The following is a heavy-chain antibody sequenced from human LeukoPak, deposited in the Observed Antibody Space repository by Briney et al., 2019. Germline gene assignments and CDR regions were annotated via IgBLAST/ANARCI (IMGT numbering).Heavy chain of an antibody. CDR3: ARQLTYYDSSGYYELDY. CDR1: GGSISSDNW. D-gene: IGHD3-22*01. V-gene: IGHV4-4*02. J-gene: IGHJ4*02. Sequence: SETLSLTCAVSGGSISSDNWWSWVRQPPGKGLEWIGEIYHSGSTNYNPSLKSRVTISVDTSKNQFSLKLSSVTAADTAVYYCARQLTYYDSSGYYELDYWGQGSLVTVSS. CDR2: IYHSGST.